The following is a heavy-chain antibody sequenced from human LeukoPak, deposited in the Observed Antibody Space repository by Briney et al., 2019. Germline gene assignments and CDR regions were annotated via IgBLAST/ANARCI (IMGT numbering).Heavy chain of an antibody. D-gene: IGHD3-3*01. V-gene: IGHV4-59*01. Sequence: PSETLSLTCTVSGVSISSYYWSWIRQPPGKGLEWIGYIYYSGSTNYNPSLKSRVTISVDTSKNQFSLKLSSVTAADTAVYYCARFRPEWEYYDFWSGYYQGAFDYWGQGTLVTVSS. J-gene: IGHJ4*02. CDR2: IYYSGST. CDR3: ARFRPEWEYYDFWSGYYQGAFDY. CDR1: GVSISSYY.